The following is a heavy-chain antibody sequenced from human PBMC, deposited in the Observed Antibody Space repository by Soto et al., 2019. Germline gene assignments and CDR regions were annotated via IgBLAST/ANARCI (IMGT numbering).Heavy chain of an antibody. D-gene: IGHD2-15*01. CDR2: IYPGDSDT. V-gene: IGHV5-51*01. CDR1: GYSFTSYW. Sequence: GESLKISCKGSGYSFTSYWIGWVRQMPGKGLEWMGIIYPGDSDTRYSPSFQGQVTISADKSISTAYLQWSSLKASDTAMYYCAREGRSGGSCYNWFDPWGQGTLVTVPQ. J-gene: IGHJ5*02. CDR3: AREGRSGGSCYNWFDP.